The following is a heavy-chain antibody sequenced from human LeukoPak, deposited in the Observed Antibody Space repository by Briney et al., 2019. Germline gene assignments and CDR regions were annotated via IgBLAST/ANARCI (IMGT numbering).Heavy chain of an antibody. CDR3: ASHKDYGEYYYFDY. CDR1: GFTFTSYG. CDR2: ISTYSGNT. J-gene: IGHJ4*02. D-gene: IGHD4-17*01. Sequence: GASVKVSCKASGFTFTSYGISWVRQAPGQGLQWMGWISTYSGNTNYAQSLQGRVTMTTDTSTKTVYLELRSLGSDDTAVYYCASHKDYGEYYYFDYWGQGTLVTVSS. V-gene: IGHV1-18*01.